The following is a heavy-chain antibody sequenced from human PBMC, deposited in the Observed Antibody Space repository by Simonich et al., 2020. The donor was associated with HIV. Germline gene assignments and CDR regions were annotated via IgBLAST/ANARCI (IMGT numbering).Heavy chain of an antibody. Sequence: EVQLVESGGGLVKPGGSLRLSCAASGFTFSSYSMNWVRQAPGKGLEWVSSISSSSSYIYYADSVKGRFTISRDNAKNSLYLQMNSLRAEDTAVYYCARDGRKGSSTSCSDYWGQGTLVTFSS. CDR2: ISSSSSYI. V-gene: IGHV3-21*01. J-gene: IGHJ4*02. D-gene: IGHD2-2*01. CDR3: ARDGRKGSSTSCSDY. CDR1: GFTFSSYS.